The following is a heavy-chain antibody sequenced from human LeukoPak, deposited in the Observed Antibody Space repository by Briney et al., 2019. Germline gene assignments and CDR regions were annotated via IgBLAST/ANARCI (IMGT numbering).Heavy chain of an antibody. CDR2: IYYSGST. D-gene: IGHD5-24*01. Sequence: PSETLSLTCTVSGGSISSYYWSWIRQSPGKGLEWIGYIYYSGSTNYNPSLKSRVTISADTSKNQFSLRLSSVTAADTAVYYCARGSGYGYNYDYWGQGTLVSVSS. CDR1: GGSISSYY. V-gene: IGHV4-59*01. J-gene: IGHJ4*02. CDR3: ARGSGYGYNYDY.